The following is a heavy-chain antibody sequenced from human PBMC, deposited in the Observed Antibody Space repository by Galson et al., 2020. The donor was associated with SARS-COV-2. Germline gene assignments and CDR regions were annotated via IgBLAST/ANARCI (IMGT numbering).Heavy chain of an antibody. J-gene: IGHJ4*02. CDR2: IIPIFGTA. CDR3: ARVGVYDSSGYYYDY. CDR1: GGTFSSYA. V-gene: IGHV1-69*13. Sequence: SVKVSCKASGGTFSSYAISWVRQAPGQGLEWMGGIIPIFGTANYAQKFQGRVTITADESTSTAYMELSSLRSEVTAVYYCARVGVYDSSGYYYDYWGQGTLVTVSS. D-gene: IGHD3-22*01.